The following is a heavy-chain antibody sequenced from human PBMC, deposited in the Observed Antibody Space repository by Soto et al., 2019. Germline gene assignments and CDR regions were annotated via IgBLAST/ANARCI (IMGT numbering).Heavy chain of an antibody. D-gene: IGHD3-22*01. J-gene: IGHJ4*02. V-gene: IGHV4-38-2*01. CDR2: IFHSGTN. CDR3: ARLLDDSRGYYYFDY. Sequence: SETLSLTCAVSGYSISGGYCWGWIRQPPGKGLEWLGSIFHSGTNYDNTSLKSRVTISVDMSNNQFSLKLTSVTAADTAVYYCARLLDDSRGYYYFDYWGQGTLVTVSS. CDR1: GYSISGGYC.